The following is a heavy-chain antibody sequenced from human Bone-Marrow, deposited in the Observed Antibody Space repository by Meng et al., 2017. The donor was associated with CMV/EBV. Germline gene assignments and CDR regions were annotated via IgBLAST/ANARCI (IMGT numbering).Heavy chain of an antibody. CDR1: GYTFTGYY. Sequence: ASVKVSCKASGYTFTGYYMHWVRQASGQGLEWMGWINPNSGGTKYAQKFQGRVTMTRDTSISTAYMELSRLRSDDTAVYYCARAHPYDFWSGSVWGQGTTVTVSS. V-gene: IGHV1-2*02. CDR3: ARAHPYDFWSGSV. D-gene: IGHD3-3*01. CDR2: INPNSGGT. J-gene: IGHJ6*02.